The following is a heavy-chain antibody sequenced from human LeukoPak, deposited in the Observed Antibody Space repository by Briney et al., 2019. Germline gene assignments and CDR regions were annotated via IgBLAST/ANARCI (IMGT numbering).Heavy chain of an antibody. V-gene: IGHV3-21*01. CDR3: ATSGGFVLPNAITGNWYMDV. J-gene: IGHJ6*03. Sequence: GRSLRLSCGASGFTFSDYSMNWVRQAPGKGLSWVASITSAGGYKYYADSVKGRFTISRDNAQNSLFLQMNSLRAEDTAVYFCATSGGFVLPNAITGNWYMDVWGRGTSVTVSS. D-gene: IGHD2-2*01. CDR1: GFTFSDYS. CDR2: ITSAGGYK.